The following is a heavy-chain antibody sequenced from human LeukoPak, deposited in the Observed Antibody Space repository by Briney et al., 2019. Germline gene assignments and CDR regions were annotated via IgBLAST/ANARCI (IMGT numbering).Heavy chain of an antibody. V-gene: IGHV3-21*01. CDR2: ISSSSSYI. J-gene: IGHJ4*02. D-gene: IGHD3-3*01. CDR3: ARILNFWSGYLYYFDY. CDR1: GFTFGSYS. Sequence: PGGSLRLSCAASGFTFGSYSMNWVRQAPGKGLEWVSSISSSSSYIYYANSVKGRFTISRDNAKNSLYLQMNSLRAEDTAVYYCARILNFWSGYLYYFDYWGQGTLVTVSS.